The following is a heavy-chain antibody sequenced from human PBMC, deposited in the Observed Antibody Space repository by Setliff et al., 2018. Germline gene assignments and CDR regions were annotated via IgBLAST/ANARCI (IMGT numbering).Heavy chain of an antibody. D-gene: IGHD3-3*01. V-gene: IGHV3-15*01. CDR3: TIQESVDFWRGYPYYYYMDV. CDR1: GFTFSNAW. CDR2: IKSKTDGGTT. Sequence: PGGSLRLSCAASGFTFSNAWMSWVRQAPGKGLEWVGRIKSKTDGGTTDYAAPVKGRFTISRDDSKNTLCLQMNSLKTEDTAVYYCTIQESVDFWRGYPYYYYMDVWGKGTTVTGSS. J-gene: IGHJ6*03.